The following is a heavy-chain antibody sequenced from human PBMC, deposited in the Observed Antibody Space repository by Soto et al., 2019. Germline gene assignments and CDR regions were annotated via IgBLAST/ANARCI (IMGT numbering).Heavy chain of an antibody. V-gene: IGHV4-34*01. CDR1: GGSFSGYY. Sequence: SETLSLTCAVYGGSFSGYYWSWIRQPPGKGLEWIGEINHSGSTNYNPSLKSRVTISVDTSKNQFSLKLSSVTAADTAVYYCARAQLLWFGELSGLKYNWFEPWGQGTLVTVSS. CDR2: INHSGST. CDR3: ARAQLLWFGELSGLKYNWFEP. J-gene: IGHJ5*02. D-gene: IGHD3-10*01.